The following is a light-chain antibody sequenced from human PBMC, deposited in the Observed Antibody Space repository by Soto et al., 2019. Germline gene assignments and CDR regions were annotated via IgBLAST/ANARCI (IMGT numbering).Light chain of an antibody. Sequence: DIQMTQSPSTLSASVGDRVTITCRASQSISSWLAWYQQKPGKAPKLLIYDASSLESRVPSRFSGSGSGTEFTLTISSLQPDDFATYYCQQYNSYSLFGQGTKVEIK. CDR1: QSISSW. CDR2: DAS. CDR3: QQYNSYSL. J-gene: IGKJ1*01. V-gene: IGKV1-5*01.